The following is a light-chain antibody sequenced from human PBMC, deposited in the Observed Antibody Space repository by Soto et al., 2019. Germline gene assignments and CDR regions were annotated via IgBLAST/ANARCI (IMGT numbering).Light chain of an antibody. J-gene: IGKJ5*01. V-gene: IGKV3-11*01. CDR3: QQRGNWPPIT. CDR1: QSVSRF. CDR2: DAS. Sequence: ETVLTQSPATLSLSPGERATLSCRASQSVSRFLAWYQQKPGQAPRLLIYDASNRATGIPARFSGSGSGTDIPLTISSLVPEDFAFYYCQQRGNWPPITFGQGTRLDIK.